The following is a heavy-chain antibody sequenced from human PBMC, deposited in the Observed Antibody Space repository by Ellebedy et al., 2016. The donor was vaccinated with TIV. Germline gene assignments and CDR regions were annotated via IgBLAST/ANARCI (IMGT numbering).Heavy chain of an antibody. Sequence: PGGSLRLSCAAPRFTFSNYWMHWVRQAPGKGPVWVSRITIDGSSTSDADSVKGRFTISRDNAKNTLYLQMNSQRAEDTAVYYCAKEQSSSWYSFYFDYWGQGTLVTVSS. CDR3: AKEQSSSWYSFYFDY. CDR1: RFTFSNYW. CDR2: ITIDGSST. V-gene: IGHV3-74*01. J-gene: IGHJ4*02. D-gene: IGHD6-13*01.